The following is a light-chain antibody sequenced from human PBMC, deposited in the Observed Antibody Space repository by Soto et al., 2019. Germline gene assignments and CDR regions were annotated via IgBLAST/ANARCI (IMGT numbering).Light chain of an antibody. J-gene: IGLJ1*01. V-gene: IGLV1-47*01. CDR1: GSNVGSNY. CDR3: AAWDDSKTGYV. Sequence: QPVLTQAPSASGTPGQRVTISCSGSGSNVGSNYVYWYQQLPGTAPKLLIYRNNQRPSGVPDRFSGSKSGTSASLAISGLRSEDEADYYCAAWDDSKTGYVFGTGTKLTVL. CDR2: RNN.